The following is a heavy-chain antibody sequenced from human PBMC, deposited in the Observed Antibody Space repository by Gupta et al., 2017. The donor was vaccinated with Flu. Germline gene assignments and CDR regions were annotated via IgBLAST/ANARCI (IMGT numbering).Heavy chain of an antibody. Sequence: QVQLQESGPGLVKPSETLSLTCTVSDASIRSHYWSWIRQPPGKGLEYIGHIYYTGNTDYNPSLKSRVTISTDTSKNQFSLKLRSVTAADTALYLCARRSRGGYLDFWGQGALVTVSS. V-gene: IGHV4-59*08. CDR3: ARRSRGGYLDF. J-gene: IGHJ4*02. CDR1: DASIRSHY. CDR2: IYYTGNT. D-gene: IGHD3-16*01.